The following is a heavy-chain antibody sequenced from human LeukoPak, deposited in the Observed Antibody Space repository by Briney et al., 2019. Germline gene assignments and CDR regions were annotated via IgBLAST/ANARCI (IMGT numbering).Heavy chain of an antibody. J-gene: IGHJ4*02. D-gene: IGHD3-22*01. V-gene: IGHV3-21*01. CDR1: GFTFSSYS. CDR3: ARDPINYYDSSGYYDY. CDR2: ISSSSSYI. Sequence: GSLRLSCAASGFTFSSYSMNWVRQAPGKGLEWVSSISSSSSYIYYADSVKGRFTISRDNAKNSLYLQMNSLRAEDTAVYYCARDPINYYDSSGYYDYWGQGTLVTVSS.